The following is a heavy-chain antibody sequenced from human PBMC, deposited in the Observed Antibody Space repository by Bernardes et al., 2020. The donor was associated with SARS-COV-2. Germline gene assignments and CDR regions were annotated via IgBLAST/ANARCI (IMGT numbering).Heavy chain of an antibody. CDR3: ATISGGQWLLRGAIADDF. Sequence: ASVKVSCKASGYTFTAYYLHWVRQAPGQGLEWMGWINPNSGGTAYAQKFQGRVTMTGDTSITTNYMELSSLRSDDTAVYYCATISGGQWLLRGAIADDFWGQGTLVTVSS. CDR2: INPNSGGT. CDR1: GYTFTAYY. V-gene: IGHV1-2*02. D-gene: IGHD6-19*01. J-gene: IGHJ4*02.